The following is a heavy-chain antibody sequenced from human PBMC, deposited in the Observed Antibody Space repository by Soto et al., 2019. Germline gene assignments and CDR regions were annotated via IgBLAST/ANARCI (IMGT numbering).Heavy chain of an antibody. J-gene: IGHJ4*02. CDR1: GGTFSSYT. CDR3: ARDYEIAAAGFDY. V-gene: IGHV1-69*04. CDR2: IIPILGIA. Sequence: SVKVSCKASGGTFSSYTISWVRQAPGQGLEWMGRIIPILGIANYAQKFQGRVTITADKSTSTAYMELSSLRSEDTAVYYCARDYEIAAAGFDYWGQGTLVTVSS. D-gene: IGHD6-13*01.